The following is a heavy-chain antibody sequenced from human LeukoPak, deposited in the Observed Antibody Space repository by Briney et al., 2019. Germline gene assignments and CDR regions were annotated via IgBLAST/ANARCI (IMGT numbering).Heavy chain of an antibody. J-gene: IGHJ4*02. CDR3: ARGIVGATTKVAFDY. CDR1: GGTFSSYA. Sequence: SVKVSCKASGGTFSSYAISWVRQAPGQGLEWMGGIIPIFGTANYAQKFQGRVTITADESTSTAYMELSSLRSEDTAVYYCARGIVGATTKVAFDYWGQGTLVTVSS. D-gene: IGHD1-26*01. V-gene: IGHV1-69*01. CDR2: IIPIFGTA.